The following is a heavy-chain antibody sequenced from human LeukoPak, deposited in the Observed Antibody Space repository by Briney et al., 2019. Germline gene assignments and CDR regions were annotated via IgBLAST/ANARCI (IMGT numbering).Heavy chain of an antibody. CDR1: GFTFSDYA. J-gene: IGHJ4*02. CDR2: INPDGGS. V-gene: IGHV3-23*01. Sequence: GGSLELSCHASGFTFSDYAMSWIRQAPGKGVEWVSSINPDGGSFFADSVSGRSTISRDDSRSVVYLQMNTLSAEDTAVYYCARSGVATCHYWGQGILVTVSS. D-gene: IGHD3-10*01. CDR3: ARSGVATCHY.